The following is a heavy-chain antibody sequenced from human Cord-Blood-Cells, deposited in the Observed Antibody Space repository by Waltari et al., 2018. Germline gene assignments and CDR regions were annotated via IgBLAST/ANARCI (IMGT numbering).Heavy chain of an antibody. J-gene: IGHJ4*02. V-gene: IGHV1-69*01. Sequence: QVQLVQSGAEVTKTGSSVKVSCKASAGTYSSYALSLVRPAPGQRLEWMGGSIPIFGTANYGQKFQGRVTMTADESTSTAYMELSSLRSEDTAVYYCARRYSGYDRWGYFDYWGQGTLVTVSS. CDR2: SIPIFGTA. CDR3: ARRYSGYDRWGYFDY. CDR1: AGTYSSYA. D-gene: IGHD5-12*01.